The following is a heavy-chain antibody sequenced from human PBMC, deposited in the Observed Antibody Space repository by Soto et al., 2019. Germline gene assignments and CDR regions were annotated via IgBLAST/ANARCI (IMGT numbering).Heavy chain of an antibody. CDR2: IDGSGGIT. V-gene: IGHV3-23*01. Sequence: GSLRLSCAASGFTFGTTDMSWVRQAPGEGLEWVSTIDGSGGITYYADSVKGRFTISRDNSRNTVYLQMNGLRGDDTALYYCVKNSGWFNTWGQGALVTVSS. D-gene: IGHD3-10*01. CDR3: VKNSGWFNT. CDR1: GFTFGTTD. J-gene: IGHJ5*02.